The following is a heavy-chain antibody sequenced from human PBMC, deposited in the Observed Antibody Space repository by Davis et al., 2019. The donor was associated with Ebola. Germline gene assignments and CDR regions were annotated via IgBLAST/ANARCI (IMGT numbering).Heavy chain of an antibody. J-gene: IGHJ4*02. CDR1: GGSISSSSYY. Sequence: MPSETLSLTCTVSGGSISSSSYYWGWIRQPPGKGLEWIGSIHYSGSTYYNTSLKSRVTISADTSKNQFSLKLRSVTAADTAVYYCARQGFGELFDYWGQGTLVTVSS. D-gene: IGHD3-10*01. CDR2: IHYSGST. V-gene: IGHV4-39*01. CDR3: ARQGFGELFDY.